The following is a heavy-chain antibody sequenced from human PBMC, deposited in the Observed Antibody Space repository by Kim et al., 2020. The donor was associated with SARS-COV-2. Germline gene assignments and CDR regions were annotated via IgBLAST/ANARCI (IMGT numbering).Heavy chain of an antibody. CDR3: ARATSQAFDI. CDR2: DT. Sequence: DTRYSPSFEGQVTISVDKSIRTAYLQWSSLKASDTAMFYCARATSQAFDIWGQGTMVTVSS. J-gene: IGHJ3*02. V-gene: IGHV5-51*01.